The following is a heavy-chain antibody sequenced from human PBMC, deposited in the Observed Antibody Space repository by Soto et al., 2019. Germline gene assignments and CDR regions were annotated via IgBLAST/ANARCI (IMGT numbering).Heavy chain of an antibody. CDR2: IIPFFNTP. V-gene: IGHV1-69*01. CDR1: ADTFSSYA. CDR3: AAESAYGGNPLAFLY. D-gene: IGHD2-21*01. J-gene: IGHJ4*02. Sequence: QVQLVQAGGEVKRPGSSVRVSCKASADTFSSYAISWVRQAPGQGLDWMGGIIPFFNTPNYAQKFQGRVTITADESTSTVYMDLSSLRSEDTAMYYCAAESAYGGNPLAFLYWGQGTLVTVSS.